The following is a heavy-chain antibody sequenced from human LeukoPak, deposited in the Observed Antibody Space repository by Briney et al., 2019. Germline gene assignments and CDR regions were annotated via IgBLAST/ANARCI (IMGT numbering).Heavy chain of an antibody. J-gene: IGHJ4*02. CDR3: ARDGRALLRDFDY. CDR1: GFTFSSYV. V-gene: IGHV3-33*01. CDR2: IWYDGSNY. D-gene: IGHD1-26*01. Sequence: GGSLRLSCAASGFTFSSYVIHWVRQAPGKGLEWVAGIWYDGSNYYYADSVKGRFTISRDNSKNTPYLQMNSLRAEDTGVYYCARDGRALLRDFDYWGQGTLVTVSS.